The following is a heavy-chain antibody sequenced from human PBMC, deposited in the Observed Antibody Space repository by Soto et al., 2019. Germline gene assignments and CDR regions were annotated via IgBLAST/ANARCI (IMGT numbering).Heavy chain of an antibody. D-gene: IGHD6-6*01. CDR2: ISYHESNK. CDR3: AKDLGAARPYYGLDV. CDR1: KFTFSTYG. Sequence: QAQLVESGGGVVQPGTSLRLSCVASKFTFSTYGMHWVRQARGTGLEWVAVISYHESNKYYGASVRGRFTISRDNSKKTLYLQMNSLRAEDTAVYYCAKDLGAARPYYGLDVWGQGTTVTVSS. V-gene: IGHV3-30*18. J-gene: IGHJ6*02.